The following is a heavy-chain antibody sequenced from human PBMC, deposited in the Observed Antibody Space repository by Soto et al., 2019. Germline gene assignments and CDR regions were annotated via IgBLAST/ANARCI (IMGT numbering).Heavy chain of an antibody. V-gene: IGHV4-30-4*01. CDR3: ARETYGDYAF. D-gene: IGHD4-17*01. J-gene: IGHJ4*02. CDR1: GGSISSGDYY. Sequence: QVQLRESGPGLVKPSETLSLTYSVSGGSISSGDYYWSWIRQPPGKGLEWIGYIYHSGSTYYNPSFKSRLTISVDTSKNQFSLKLSSLTAADTAVYYCARETYGDYAFWGQGTLVTVSS. CDR2: IYHSGST.